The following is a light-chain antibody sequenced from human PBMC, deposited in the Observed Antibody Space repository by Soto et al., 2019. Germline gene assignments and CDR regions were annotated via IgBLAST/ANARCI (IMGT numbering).Light chain of an antibody. J-gene: IGKJ5*01. CDR1: QSVSSN. CDR2: GAS. Sequence: EVVMTQSPDTLSLSPGETSTLSFRASQSVSSNLAWYQQKPGQAPRLLMYGASSRATGIPDRFSGTGSGTDFTLTISRLEPEDFAVYYCQQYGSSPYTFGLGTRLEIK. CDR3: QQYGSSPYT. V-gene: IGKV3-20*01.